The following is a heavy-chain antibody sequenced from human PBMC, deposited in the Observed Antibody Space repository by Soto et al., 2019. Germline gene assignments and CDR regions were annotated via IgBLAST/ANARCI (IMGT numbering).Heavy chain of an antibody. CDR2: ITGSGTYI. J-gene: IGHJ4*02. CDR1: GFTFSSYT. Sequence: GGSLRLSCAASGFTFSSYTMNWVRQAPGKGLEWLSSITGSGTYIYYADSVKGRFTISRDNAKNSLNLQMNGLRADDTAVYYCARGGYCTAGRCYFDYWGQGTLVTVSS. V-gene: IGHV3-21*01. D-gene: IGHD2-8*02. CDR3: ARGGYCTAGRCYFDY.